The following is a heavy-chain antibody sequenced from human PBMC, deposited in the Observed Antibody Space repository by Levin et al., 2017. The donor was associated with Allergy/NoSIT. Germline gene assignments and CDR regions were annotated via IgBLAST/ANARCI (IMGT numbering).Heavy chain of an antibody. CDR1: GGSISGYY. V-gene: IGHV4-59*01. Sequence: SETLSLTCTVSGGSISGYYWSWIRQPPGKGLEWIGYIYYSRSTKYNPSLKSRVTISVDTSKNQFSLKLSSVTAADTAVYYCARDRTITTTGETYFYGMDVWGQGTTVTVSS. D-gene: IGHD7-27*01. J-gene: IGHJ6*02. CDR2: IYYSRST. CDR3: ARDRTITTTGETYFYGMDV.